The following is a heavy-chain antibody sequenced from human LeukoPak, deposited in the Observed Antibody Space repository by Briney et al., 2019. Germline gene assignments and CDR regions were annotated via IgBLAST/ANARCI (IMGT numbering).Heavy chain of an antibody. CDR2: IIPMSETP. CDR3: ARDKNSGECVSNSCYGVWPLDI. CDR1: GGTFSINA. J-gene: IGHJ3*02. Sequence: ASVKVSCKASGGTFSINAITWVRQAPGQGLEWMGGIIPMSETPKYTQKFQGRVTIATDESTNTAYMELSSLRSEDTAVYYCARDKNSGECVSNSCYGVWPLDIWGQGTMVTVSS. D-gene: IGHD2-2*01. V-gene: IGHV1-69*05.